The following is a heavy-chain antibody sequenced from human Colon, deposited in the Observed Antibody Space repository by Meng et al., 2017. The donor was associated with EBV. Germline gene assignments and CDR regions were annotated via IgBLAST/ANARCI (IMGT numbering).Heavy chain of an antibody. V-gene: IGHV3-74*01. CDR2: VKPDGTST. J-gene: IGHJ5*02. CDR3: VRDRPSWT. CDR1: GFTFSTYW. D-gene: IGHD3-3*01. Sequence: EAQVVGSGGGSVQPGGSRRLSCAASGFTFSTYWMHWVRQVPGKGLIWVSRVKPDGTSTYYADSVRGRFTISRDNAKNTVYLQMNTLRAEDTAVYYCVRDRPSWTWGQGTLITVSS.